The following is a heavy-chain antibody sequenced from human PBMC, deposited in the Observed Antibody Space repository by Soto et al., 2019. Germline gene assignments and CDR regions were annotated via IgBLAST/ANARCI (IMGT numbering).Heavy chain of an antibody. V-gene: IGHV3-30-3*01. CDR3: AREIERLLGY. CDR2: ISYDGRNK. CDR1: GFTFSSYA. D-gene: IGHD3-3*01. J-gene: IGHJ4*02. Sequence: GGSLRLSCAASGFTFSSYAMHGVRQAPGKGLEWVAVISYDGRNKYYADSVKGRFTISRDNSKNTLYLQMNSLRAEDTAVYYCAREIERLLGYWGQGTLVTVSS.